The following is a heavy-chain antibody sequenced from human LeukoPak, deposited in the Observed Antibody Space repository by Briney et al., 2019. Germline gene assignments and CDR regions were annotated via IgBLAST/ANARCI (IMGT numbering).Heavy chain of an antibody. CDR3: TRPAHPTVPSQSCDF. Sequence: GQSLNISCKGAGFSFTSYWIGWVRQMPGKGLEWMGLIYPGDSDIRYSPSFVGQVTISADKSISTAYLQWGSLKASDTAMYYCTRPAHPTVPSQSCDFWGQGTLVTVSS. CDR1: GFSFTSYW. CDR2: IYPGDSDI. J-gene: IGHJ4*02. D-gene: IGHD4-17*01. V-gene: IGHV5-51*01.